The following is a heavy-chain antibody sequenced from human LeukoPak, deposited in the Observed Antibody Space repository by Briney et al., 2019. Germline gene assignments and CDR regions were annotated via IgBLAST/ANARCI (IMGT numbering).Heavy chain of an antibody. Sequence: GGSLRLSCAASGFPFSNYAMSWVRQAPGKGLEWVATISGSGGSTYYADSVKGRFTISRDNSKNTLYLQMNSLRAEDTAVYYCAREIGGGLHYFQSWGQGTLVTVSS. CDR1: GFPFSNYA. D-gene: IGHD1-26*01. CDR3: AREIGGGLHYFQS. J-gene: IGHJ4*02. CDR2: ISGSGGST. V-gene: IGHV3-23*01.